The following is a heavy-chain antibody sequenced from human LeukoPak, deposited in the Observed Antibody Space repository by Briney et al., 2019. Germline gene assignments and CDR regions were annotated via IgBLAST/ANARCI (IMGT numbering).Heavy chain of an antibody. D-gene: IGHD1-1*01. Sequence: GGSLRLSCAASGFTFSSYAMHWVRQAPGKGLEWVAVISYDGSNKYYADSVKGRFTISRDNSKNTLYLQMNSLRGEDTAVYYCTRSNGQGWFDPWGQGTLVTVSS. CDR1: GFTFSSYA. CDR2: ISYDGSNK. J-gene: IGHJ5*02. CDR3: TRSNGQGWFDP. V-gene: IGHV3-30-3*01.